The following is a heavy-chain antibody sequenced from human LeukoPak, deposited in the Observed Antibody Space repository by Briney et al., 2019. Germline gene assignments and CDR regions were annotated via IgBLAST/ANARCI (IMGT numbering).Heavy chain of an antibody. CDR1: GYTFTSYG. J-gene: IGHJ4*02. CDR3: ARDSGAYYYDSSGYHGLYDY. D-gene: IGHD3-22*01. Sequence: ASVKVSCKASGYTFTSYGISWVRQAPGQGLEWMGWISAYNGNTSYAQELQGRVTMTTDTSTSTAYMELRSLRSDDTAVYYCARDSGAYYYDSSGYHGLYDYWGQGTLVTVSS. V-gene: IGHV1-18*01. CDR2: ISAYNGNT.